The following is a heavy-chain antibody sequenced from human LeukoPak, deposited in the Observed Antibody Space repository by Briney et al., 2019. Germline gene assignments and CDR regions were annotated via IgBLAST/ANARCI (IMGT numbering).Heavy chain of an antibody. CDR1: GYTFTSYY. J-gene: IGHJ4*02. D-gene: IGHD3-22*01. V-gene: IGHV1-46*01. CDR3: ARDLTHRRNYDSSGYQIVPAF. Sequence: ASVKVSCKASGYTFTSYYMHWVRQAPGQGLEWMGVINPSGGTTSYAQKFQGRVTMTRDTSTSTVYMELSSLRSDDTAVYYCARDLTHRRNYDSSGYQIVPAFWGQGTLVTVSS. CDR2: INPSGGTT.